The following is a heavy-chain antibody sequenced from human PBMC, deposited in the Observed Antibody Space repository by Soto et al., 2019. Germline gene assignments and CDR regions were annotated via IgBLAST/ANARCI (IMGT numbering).Heavy chain of an antibody. CDR3: ARSVMGATKDYYYYMDV. J-gene: IGHJ6*03. V-gene: IGHV1-69*02. CDR2: SIPILGIA. D-gene: IGHD3-16*01. Sequence: SVKVSCKASGGTFSSYTISWVRQAPGQGLEWMGRSIPILGIANYAQKFQGRVTITADKSTSTAYMELSSLRSEDTAVYYCARSVMGATKDYYYYMDVWGKGTTVTVSS. CDR1: GGTFSSYT.